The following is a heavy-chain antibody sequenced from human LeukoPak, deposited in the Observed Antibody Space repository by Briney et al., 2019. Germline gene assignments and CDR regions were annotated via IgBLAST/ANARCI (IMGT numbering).Heavy chain of an antibody. J-gene: IGHJ4*02. CDR1: GGSISSYY. Sequence: SETLSLTCTVSGGSISSYYWSWIRQPPGKGLEWIGYIYYSGSTNYNPSLKSRVTISVDTSKNQFSLKLSSVTAADTAVYYCARENYDFWSGYYGWYFDYWGQGTLVTVPS. D-gene: IGHD3-3*01. CDR3: ARENYDFWSGYYGWYFDY. V-gene: IGHV4-59*01. CDR2: IYYSGST.